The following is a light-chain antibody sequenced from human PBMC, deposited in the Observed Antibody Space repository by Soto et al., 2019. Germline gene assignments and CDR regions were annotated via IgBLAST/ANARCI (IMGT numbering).Light chain of an antibody. CDR3: TSYTSSSTYV. CDR2: EVT. V-gene: IGLV2-14*01. Sequence: QSVLTQPASVSGSPGHSITISCTGTSSDVGGYNYVSWYQQHPGKAPKLILYEVTNRPSGVSNRFSGSKSGNTASLTISGLQAEDEADYYCTSYTSSSTYVFGTGTKVTVL. CDR1: SSDVGGYNY. J-gene: IGLJ1*01.